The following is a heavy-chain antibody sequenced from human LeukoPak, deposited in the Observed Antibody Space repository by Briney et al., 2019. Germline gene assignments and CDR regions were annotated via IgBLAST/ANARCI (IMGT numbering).Heavy chain of an antibody. D-gene: IGHD3-22*01. Sequence: GGSLRLSFAASGFTFSSYATSWVRQAPGKGLEWVSAISGSGGSTYYADSVKGRFTISRDNSKNTLYLQMNSLRAEDTAVYYCAKDQDYYDSSGPWYFDLWGRGTLVTVSS. CDR1: GFTFSSYA. V-gene: IGHV3-23*01. CDR2: ISGSGGST. J-gene: IGHJ2*01. CDR3: AKDQDYYDSSGPWYFDL.